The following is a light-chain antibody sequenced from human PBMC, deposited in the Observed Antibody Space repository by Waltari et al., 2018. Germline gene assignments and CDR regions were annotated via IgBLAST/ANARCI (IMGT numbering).Light chain of an antibody. V-gene: IGKV1-17*03. CDR2: AAS. Sequence: DIQMTQSPSAMSASAGETVTSTCRASLRISDSLAWFPQNPGKVPKRLIFAASNLESGVPSRFSGARSGTEFTLTITSLQPEDFATYYCLQHNSYPRTFGQGTRLEI. CDR3: LQHNSYPRT. J-gene: IGKJ2*01. CDR1: LRISDS.